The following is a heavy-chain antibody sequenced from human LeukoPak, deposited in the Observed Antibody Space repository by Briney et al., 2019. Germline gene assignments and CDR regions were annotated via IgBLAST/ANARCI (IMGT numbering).Heavy chain of an antibody. Sequence: PGGSLRLSCAASGFTFSDYYMSWIRQAPGKGLEWVSYISSSSSYTNYADSVKGRFTISRDNAKNSLYLRMNSLRAEDTAVYYCARGGYSGYDFDYWGQGTLVTVSS. CDR2: ISSSSSYT. CDR1: GFTFSDYY. CDR3: ARGGYSGYDFDY. D-gene: IGHD5-12*01. J-gene: IGHJ4*02. V-gene: IGHV3-11*06.